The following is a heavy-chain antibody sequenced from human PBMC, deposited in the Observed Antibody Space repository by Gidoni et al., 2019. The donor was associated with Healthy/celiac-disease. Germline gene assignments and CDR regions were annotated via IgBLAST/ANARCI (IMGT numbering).Heavy chain of an antibody. V-gene: IGHV3-21*01. D-gene: IGHD6-19*01. CDR3: ARDLIPSSGWFENYYYYGMDV. CDR2: ISSSSSYI. Sequence: EVQLVESGGGLVKPGGSLRLSCAASGFTFSSYSMNWVRQAPGKGLEWVSSISSSSSYIYYADSVKGRFTISRDNAKNSLYLQMNSLRAEDTAVYYCARDLIPSSGWFENYYYYGMDVWGQGTTVTVSS. J-gene: IGHJ6*02. CDR1: GFTFSSYS.